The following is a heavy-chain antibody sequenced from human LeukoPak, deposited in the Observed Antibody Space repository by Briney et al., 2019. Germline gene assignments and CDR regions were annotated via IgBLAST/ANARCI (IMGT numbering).Heavy chain of an antibody. CDR3: AGGPGAPGSYYYYYGMDV. CDR2: ISSSGSTI. CDR1: GFTFSDYY. Sequence: PGGSLRLSCAASGFTFSDYYMSWIRQAPGKGLEWVSYISSSGSTIYYADSVKGRFTISRDNAKNSLYLQMNSLRAEDTAVYYCAGGPGAPGSYYYYYGMDVWGQGTTVTVSS. V-gene: IGHV3-11*01. J-gene: IGHJ6*02. D-gene: IGHD3-10*01.